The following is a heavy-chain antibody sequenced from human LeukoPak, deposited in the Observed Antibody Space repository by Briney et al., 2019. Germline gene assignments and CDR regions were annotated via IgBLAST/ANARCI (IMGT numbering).Heavy chain of an antibody. CDR3: ARAGRKSRGVDLVRKKETGYYYYMDV. J-gene: IGHJ6*03. CDR1: GFTFDDYG. CDR2: INWNGGST. V-gene: IGHV3-20*04. D-gene: IGHD3-10*02. Sequence: GGSLRLSCAASGFTFDDYGMSWVRQAPGKGLEWVSGINWNGGSTGYADSVKGRLTISRDNAKNSLYLQMNSLRAEDTAVYYCARAGRKSRGVDLVRKKETGYYYYMDVWGKGTTVTVSS.